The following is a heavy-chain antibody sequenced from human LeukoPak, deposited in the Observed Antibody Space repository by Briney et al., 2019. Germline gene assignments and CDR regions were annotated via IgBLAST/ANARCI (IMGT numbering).Heavy chain of an antibody. CDR3: ARRSKYSSSYHFDY. CDR2: IYPGDSDT. CDR1: GYSFTTYW. Sequence: GESLKISCMGSGYSFTTYWIGWVRQMPGKGLEWMGVIYPGDSDTRYSPSFQGQVTISADKSISTAYLQWSSLKASDTAMYYCARRSKYSSSYHFDYWGQGTLVTVSS. J-gene: IGHJ4*02. V-gene: IGHV5-51*01. D-gene: IGHD6-6*01.